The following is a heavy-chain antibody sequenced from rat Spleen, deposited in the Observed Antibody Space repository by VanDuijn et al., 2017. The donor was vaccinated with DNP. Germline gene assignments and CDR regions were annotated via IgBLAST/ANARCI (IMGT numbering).Heavy chain of an antibody. D-gene: IGHD1-11*01. J-gene: IGHJ4*01. CDR3: ATWTEGRAMDA. Sequence: EVQLVESGGGLVQPGRSLTLSCAASGFTFSDYYMAWVRQAPTKGLEWIASISFDGYSTYYRDSVKGRFTISRDNAKSTLYLQMDSLRSEDTATYYCATWTEGRAMDAWGQGTSVTVSS. CDR1: GFTFSDYY. CDR2: ISFDGYST. V-gene: IGHV5-20*01.